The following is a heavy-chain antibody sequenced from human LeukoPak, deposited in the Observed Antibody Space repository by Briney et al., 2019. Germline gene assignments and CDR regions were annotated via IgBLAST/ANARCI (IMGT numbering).Heavy chain of an antibody. J-gene: IGHJ5*02. CDR1: GGSLNIPNYY. V-gene: IGHV4-39*01. CDR3: ARHDYYGSLNWFDP. D-gene: IGHD3-10*01. CDR2: IYYSGTT. Sequence: PSETLSLTCIVSGGSLNIPNYYCGWIRQPPGKWLEWIGTIYYSGTTYYHPSLKSRLTISVDTPKNQFSLKLTSVTAADTAVYYCARHDYYGSLNWFDPWGQGTLITVSS.